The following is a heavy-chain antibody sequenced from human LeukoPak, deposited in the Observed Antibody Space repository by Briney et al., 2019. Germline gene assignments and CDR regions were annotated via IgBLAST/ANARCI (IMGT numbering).Heavy chain of an antibody. D-gene: IGHD3-10*01. CDR1: GLSFSNYA. Sequence: GSRGLSCAASGLSFSNYAMSWVRQAPGKGLEWVSGISGSGDNTYYADSVEGRFTVSRDNSKNTLYLLLNSLRADDTAVYYCATGQGSASGNYYNVNYFDSWGQGALVTVSS. J-gene: IGHJ4*02. V-gene: IGHV3-23*01. CDR3: ATGQGSASGNYYNVNYFDS. CDR2: ISGSGDNT.